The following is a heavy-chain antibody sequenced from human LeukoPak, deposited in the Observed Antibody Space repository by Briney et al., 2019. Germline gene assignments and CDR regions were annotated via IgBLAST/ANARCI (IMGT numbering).Heavy chain of an antibody. CDR3: ARVPDGEYYYDSSGPNDY. Sequence: PGGSLRLSCAASGFTFSSYAMHWVRQAPGKGLEYVSAISSNGGSTYYANSVKGRFTISRDNFKNTLYLQMGSLRAEDMAVYYCARVPDGEYYYDSSGPNDYWGQGTLVTVSS. J-gene: IGHJ4*02. CDR2: ISSNGGST. D-gene: IGHD3-22*01. CDR1: GFTFSSYA. V-gene: IGHV3-64*01.